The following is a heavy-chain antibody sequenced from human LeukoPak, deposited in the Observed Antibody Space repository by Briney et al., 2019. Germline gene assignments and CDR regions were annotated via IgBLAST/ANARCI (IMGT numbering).Heavy chain of an antibody. D-gene: IGHD4-17*01. CDR2: ISSSSGTI. J-gene: IGHJ4*02. Sequence: PGGSLRLSCAASGFTFSSYSMNWVRQAPGKGLELVSYISSSSGTIYYADSVKGRFTISRDNAKNSLYLQMNSLRAEDTAVYYCARLTVTIDYWGQGTLVTVSS. V-gene: IGHV3-48*01. CDR1: GFTFSSYS. CDR3: ARLTVTIDY.